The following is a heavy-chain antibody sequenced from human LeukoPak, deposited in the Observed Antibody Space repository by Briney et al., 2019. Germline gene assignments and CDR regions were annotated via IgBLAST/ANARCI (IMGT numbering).Heavy chain of an antibody. CDR2: IYYSGST. J-gene: IGHJ4*02. CDR1: GGSISSYY. CDR3: ARGEGWLANDY. D-gene: IGHD5-24*01. Sequence: SETLSLTCTVSGGSISSYYWSWIRQPPGKGLEWIGYIYYSGSTNYNPSLKSRVTISVDTSKNQFSLKLSSVTAAGTAVYYCARGEGWLANDYWGQGTLVTVSS. V-gene: IGHV4-59*01.